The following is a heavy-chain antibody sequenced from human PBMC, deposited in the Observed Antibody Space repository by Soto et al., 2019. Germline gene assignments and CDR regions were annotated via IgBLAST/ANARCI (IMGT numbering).Heavy chain of an antibody. V-gene: IGHV5-51*01. CDR3: ARRGAAAGFDAFDI. Sequence: PGESLKISCRGSGYSFANYWIGWVRQMPGKGLEWKGIIYIGDSDTTYSPSFQGQVNISADKSISTAYVQWSSLKASDTAMYYCARRGAAAGFDAFDIWGQGTMVTVSS. J-gene: IGHJ3*02. D-gene: IGHD6-13*01. CDR2: IYIGDSDT. CDR1: GYSFANYW.